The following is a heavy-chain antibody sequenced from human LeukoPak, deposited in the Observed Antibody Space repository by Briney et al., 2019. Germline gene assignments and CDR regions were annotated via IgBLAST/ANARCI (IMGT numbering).Heavy chain of an antibody. Sequence: GSLRLSCVASGFTFSNYWMSWVRQAPGKGLEWIGEINHSGSTNYNPSLKSRVTISVDTSKNQFSLKLSSVTAADTAVYYCARYRLRTNNKGRDAFDIWGQGTMVTVSS. V-gene: IGHV4-34*01. CDR1: GFTFSNYW. J-gene: IGHJ3*02. D-gene: IGHD1-1*01. CDR3: ARYRLRTNNKGRDAFDI. CDR2: INHSGST.